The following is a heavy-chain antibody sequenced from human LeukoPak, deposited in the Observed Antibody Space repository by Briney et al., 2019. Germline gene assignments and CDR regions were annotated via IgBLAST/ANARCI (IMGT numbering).Heavy chain of an antibody. CDR2: MDPNSGNT. Sequence: ASVKVSCKASGYTFTSYDINWVRQATGQGLEWMGWMDPNSGNTGYAQKFQGRVTMTRNTSISTAYMELSSLRSEDTAEYYCARVRADNVLRFLEWSYYFDYWGQGTLVTVSS. J-gene: IGHJ4*02. CDR1: GYTFTSYD. CDR3: ARVRADNVLRFLEWSYYFDY. V-gene: IGHV1-8*01. D-gene: IGHD3-3*01.